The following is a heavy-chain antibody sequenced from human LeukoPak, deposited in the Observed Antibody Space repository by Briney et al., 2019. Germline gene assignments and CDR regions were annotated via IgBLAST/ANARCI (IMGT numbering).Heavy chain of an antibody. J-gene: IGHJ6*02. V-gene: IGHV6-1*01. D-gene: IGHD1-14*01. CDR1: GDSVSSNTAS. CDR2: TYYRSKYYN. Sequence: SQTLSLTCAISGDSVSSNTASWNWIRQSPSRGLEWLGRTYYRSKYYNDYAESVKGRITINPDTSKNQFSLQLNFVTPEDTAVYYCARELTPSPYYYGMEVWGQGTPVTV. CDR3: ARELTPSPYYYGMEV.